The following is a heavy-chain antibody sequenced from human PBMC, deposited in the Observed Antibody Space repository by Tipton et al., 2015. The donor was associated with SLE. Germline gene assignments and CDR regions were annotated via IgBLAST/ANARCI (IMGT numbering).Heavy chain of an antibody. CDR2: IDYSGST. J-gene: IGHJ4*02. Sequence: TLSLTCTVSGGSISSHYWSWIRQPPGKGLEWIGYIDYSGSTNYNPSLKSRVTISVDTSKNQFYLKLSSVTAADTAVYYCARHRPPTWDSTNWSPIDYWGQGTLVTVSS. V-gene: IGHV4-59*08. D-gene: IGHD1-1*01. CDR1: GGSISSHY. CDR3: ARHRPPTWDSTNWSPIDY.